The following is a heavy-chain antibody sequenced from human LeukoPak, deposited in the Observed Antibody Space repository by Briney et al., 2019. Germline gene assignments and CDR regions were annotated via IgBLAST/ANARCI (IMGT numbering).Heavy chain of an antibody. CDR3: AAEIYGGNSDCCSFDI. Sequence: SVKVSCKTSGLTFSNSAVQWVRQARGQPLEWIGWIIVGSGITNYAQKVQERITITRDMSTSTAFMELRSLGSEDTAVYYCAAEIYGGNSDCCSFDIWGQGTVVTVSS. D-gene: IGHD4-23*01. CDR2: IIVGSGIT. V-gene: IGHV1-58*01. J-gene: IGHJ3*02. CDR1: GLTFSNSA.